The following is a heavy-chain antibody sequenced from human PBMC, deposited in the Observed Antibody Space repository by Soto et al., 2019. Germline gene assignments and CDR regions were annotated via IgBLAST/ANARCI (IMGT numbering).Heavy chain of an antibody. J-gene: IGHJ4*02. CDR3: AREGPGDCSSTSCYSEYFDY. D-gene: IGHD2-2*01. V-gene: IGHV4-31*03. Sequence: SETLSLTCTVSGGSISSGGYYWSWIRQHPGKGLEWIGYIYYSGSTYYNPSLKSRVTISVDTSKNQFSLKLSSVTAADTAVYYCAREGPGDCSSTSCYSEYFDYWGQGTLVTVSS. CDR1: GGSISSGGYY. CDR2: IYYSGST.